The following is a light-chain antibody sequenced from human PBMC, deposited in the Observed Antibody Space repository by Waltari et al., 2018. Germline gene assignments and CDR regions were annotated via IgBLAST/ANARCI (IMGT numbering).Light chain of an antibody. Sequence: SYELTQPPSVSVSPGQTARITCSGDALPKKHAYWYQQKSGQAPLLVIYEDIKRPTGIPERFSGSSSGTMATLTISGAHVEDEADYYCSSTDTSGNHRVFGGGTKLTVL. CDR3: SSTDTSGNHRV. CDR2: EDI. CDR1: ALPKKH. J-gene: IGLJ2*01. V-gene: IGLV3-10*01.